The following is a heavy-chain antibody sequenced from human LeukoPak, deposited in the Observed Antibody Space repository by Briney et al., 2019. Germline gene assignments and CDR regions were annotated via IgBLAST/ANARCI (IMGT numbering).Heavy chain of an antibody. CDR3: AKNFWLGGSYGNSDY. Sequence: GGSLRLSCAASGFTFSSYSMSWVRQAPGKGLEWVSAISGSGGSTYYADSVKGRFTISRDNSKNTLYLQMNSPRAEDTAVYYCAKNFWLGGSYGNSDYWGQGTLVTVSS. V-gene: IGHV3-23*01. CDR2: ISGSGGST. D-gene: IGHD1-26*01. CDR1: GFTFSSYS. J-gene: IGHJ4*02.